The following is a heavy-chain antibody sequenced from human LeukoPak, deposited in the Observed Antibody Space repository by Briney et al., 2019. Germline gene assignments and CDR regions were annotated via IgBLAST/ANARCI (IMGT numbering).Heavy chain of an antibody. CDR2: IFGSGGSP. CDR3: GKTTVGYSSGQKPAWPVDY. J-gene: IGHJ4*02. Sequence: GGSLRLSCEASGFTFGSHAMYWVRQAPGKGLEWAAGIFGSGGSPHYADPVKGRFTITRDNSRNTVYLQINSLRAEDTAVYYCGKTTVGYSSGQKPAWPVDYWGQGTLVTVSS. V-gene: IGHV3-23*01. CDR1: GFTFGSHA. D-gene: IGHD5-18*01.